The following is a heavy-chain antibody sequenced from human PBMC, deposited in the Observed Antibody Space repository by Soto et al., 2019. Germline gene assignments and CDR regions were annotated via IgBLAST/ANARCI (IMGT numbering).Heavy chain of an antibody. CDR2: ISPSDTTI. D-gene: IGHD4-17*01. Sequence: EAQLVESGGTLVQPGGSLRLSCVASGFTFSSYSMNWVRQAPGKGLEWVAYISPSDTTIYYADSVKGRFTISRDDSKNSVYLQMNSLSVDDTALYYCARLLYDSGDYVGYWGQGTLVTVSA. CDR3: ARLLYDSGDYVGY. J-gene: IGHJ4*02. CDR1: GFTFSSYS. V-gene: IGHV3-48*01.